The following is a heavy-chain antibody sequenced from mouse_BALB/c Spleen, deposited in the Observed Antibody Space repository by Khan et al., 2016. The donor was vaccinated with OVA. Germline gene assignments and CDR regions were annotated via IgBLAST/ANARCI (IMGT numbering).Heavy chain of an antibody. Sequence: EVQLQESGPSLVKPSQTLSLTCSVTGDSITSGYWSWIRKFPGNKLEYMGYIIYTGYTDYNPSLKSRLAITRHTSKNQYYLQLNSVTTEDTATYYCARSTYRYAFAYWGQGTLVTVSA. J-gene: IGHJ3*01. D-gene: IGHD2-14*01. CDR2: IIYTGYT. V-gene: IGHV3-8*02. CDR1: GDSITSGY. CDR3: ARSTYRYAFAY.